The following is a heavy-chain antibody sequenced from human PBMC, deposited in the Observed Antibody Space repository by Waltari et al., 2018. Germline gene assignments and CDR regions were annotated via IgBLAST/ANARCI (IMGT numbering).Heavy chain of an antibody. Sequence: QVQLVESGGGLVNPGGSLRLSCAASGFTFKDYYMTWIRQDPGRCLEWLSYITSGASSTSYADSVKGRFTISRDNAKKSLYLLMSNLRDDDTAVYFCARGPPWYSSSSYLDSWGQGALVSVSS. J-gene: IGHJ4*02. V-gene: IGHV3-11*01. CDR1: GFTFKDYY. D-gene: IGHD6-6*01. CDR3: ARGPPWYSSSSYLDS. CDR2: ITSGASST.